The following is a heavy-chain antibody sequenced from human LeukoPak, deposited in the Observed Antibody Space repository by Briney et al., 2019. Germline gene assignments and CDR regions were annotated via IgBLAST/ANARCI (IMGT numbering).Heavy chain of an antibody. CDR2: IYTSGGT. CDR1: GGSISSGSYY. Sequence: SETLSLTCTVSGGSISSGSYYWSWIRQPAGKGLEWIGRIYTSGGTNYNPSLKSRVTISVDTSKNQFSLKLSSVTAADTAVYYCARGYCTNAVCSLGPTQAWGQGTLVTVSS. V-gene: IGHV4-61*02. J-gene: IGHJ4*02. CDR3: ARGYCTNAVCSLGPTQA. D-gene: IGHD2-8*01.